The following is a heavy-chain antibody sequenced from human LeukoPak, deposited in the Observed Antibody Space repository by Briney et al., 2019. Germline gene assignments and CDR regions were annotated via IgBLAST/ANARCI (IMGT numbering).Heavy chain of an antibody. CDR2: IYYMGST. CDR1: GGSISSYY. J-gene: IGHJ6*02. CDR3: AREFFQVAGDYYYYGMDV. Sequence: SETLSLTCTVSGGSISSYYWSWIRQPPGKGREWIGFIYYMGSTNYNPSLKSRATISVDTSTHQFSLKLSSVTAADTAVYYCAREFFQVAGDYYYYGMDVWGQGTTVTVSS. V-gene: IGHV4-59*01. D-gene: IGHD6-19*01.